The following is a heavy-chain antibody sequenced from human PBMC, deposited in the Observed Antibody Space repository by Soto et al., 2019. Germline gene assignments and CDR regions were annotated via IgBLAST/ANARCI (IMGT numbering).Heavy chain of an antibody. CDR2: ISAYNGNT. D-gene: IGHD6-19*01. J-gene: IGHJ4*02. Sequence: ASVKVSCKASGYTFTSYGISWVRQAPGQGLEWMGWISAYNGNTNYAQKLQGRVTMTTDTSTSTAYMELRSLRSDDTAVYYCARDMMSVYSSGWKPIDYWGQGTLVTVSS. CDR1: GYTFTSYG. CDR3: ARDMMSVYSSGWKPIDY. V-gene: IGHV1-18*01.